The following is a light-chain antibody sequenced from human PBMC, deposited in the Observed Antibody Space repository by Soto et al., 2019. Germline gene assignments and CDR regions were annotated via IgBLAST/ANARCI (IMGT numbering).Light chain of an antibody. J-gene: IGLJ1*01. CDR1: SSDVGGYNY. CDR2: EVS. V-gene: IGLV2-14*01. CDR3: SSYTSTTPYV. Sequence: QSVLTQPASVSGSPGQSITISCTGTSSDVGGYNYVSWYQQHPGKAPKLMIYEVSHRPSGVSNRFSGSKSGNTASLTISGLQAEDEADYYCSSYTSTTPYVFGTATKV.